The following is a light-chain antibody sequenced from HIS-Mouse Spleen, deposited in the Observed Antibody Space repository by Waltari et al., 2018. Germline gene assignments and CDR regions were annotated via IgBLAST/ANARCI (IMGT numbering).Light chain of an antibody. CDR2: DAS. Sequence: EIVLTPSPATLSLSPGERATLSCRASQSVSTYLARYQQKPGQAPRLLIYDASNRGTGIPARFSGSGSGTDFTLTISSLEPEDFAVYYCQQRSNWPPFTFGPGTKVDIK. CDR3: QQRSNWPPFT. V-gene: IGKV3-11*01. J-gene: IGKJ3*01. CDR1: QSVSTY.